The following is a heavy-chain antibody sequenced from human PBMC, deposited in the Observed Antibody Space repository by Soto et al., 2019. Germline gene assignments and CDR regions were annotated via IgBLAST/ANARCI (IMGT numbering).Heavy chain of an antibody. CDR2: ISYDGSNK. J-gene: IGHJ6*02. CDR1: GFTFSSYG. D-gene: IGHD7-27*01. Sequence: QVQLVESGGGVVQPGRSLRLSCAASGFTFSSYGMHLVLQAPGKGLEWVAVISYDGSNKYYADSVKCRFTISRDNSKNTLYLQLNSQRAEVKAVYYCAKVHWDYYGMVVWGQGTTVTVSS. V-gene: IGHV3-30*18. CDR3: AKVHWDYYGMVV.